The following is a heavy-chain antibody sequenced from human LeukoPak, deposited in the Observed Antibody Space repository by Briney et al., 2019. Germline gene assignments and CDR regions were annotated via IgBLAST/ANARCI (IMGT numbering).Heavy chain of an antibody. D-gene: IGHD2-2*01. CDR2: MNPKNGGT. J-gene: IGHJ5*02. CDR1: GYTFTDYY. CDR3: ARSSVVVPAAINWFDP. V-gene: IGHV1-2*02. Sequence: GASVKVSCKASGYTFTDYYMHWVRQAPAQGLEWMGWMNPKNGGTNYAQKFQGRVIMTRDTSITTSYMELSRLTSDDTAVYYCARSSVVVPAAINWFDPWGQGTLVTVSS.